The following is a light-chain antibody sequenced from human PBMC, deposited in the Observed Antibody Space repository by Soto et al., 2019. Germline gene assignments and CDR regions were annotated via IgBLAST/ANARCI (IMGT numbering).Light chain of an antibody. V-gene: IGLV4-69*01. Sequence: QAVGTQPPSASASLGASVKLTCTLSSGHNSYAIAWHQQQPEKGPRYLMKLNSDGSHSKGDGIPDRFSGSSSGAERYLTISSLQSEDEADYYCQTWSTDIRVFGGGTKLTVL. CDR2: LNSDGSH. CDR1: SGHNSYA. J-gene: IGLJ3*02. CDR3: QTWSTDIRV.